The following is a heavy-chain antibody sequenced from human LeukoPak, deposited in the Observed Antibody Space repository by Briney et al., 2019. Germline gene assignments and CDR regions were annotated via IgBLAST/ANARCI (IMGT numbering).Heavy chain of an antibody. CDR2: ISYDGSNK. CDR1: GFTFSSYA. V-gene: IGHV3-30*04. Sequence: GGSLRLSCAASGFTFSSYAMHWVRQAPGKGLEWVAVISYDGSNKYYADSVKGRFTISRDNSKNTLFLQMNSLRAEDTAVYYCARDSSGYYRFEYFDYWGQGTLVTVSS. CDR3: ARDSSGYYRFEYFDY. D-gene: IGHD3-22*01. J-gene: IGHJ4*02.